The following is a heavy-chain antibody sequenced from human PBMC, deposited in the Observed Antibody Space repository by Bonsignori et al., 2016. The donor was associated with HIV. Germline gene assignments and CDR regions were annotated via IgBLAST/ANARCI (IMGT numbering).Heavy chain of an antibody. D-gene: IGHD3-22*01. CDR2: IYSDGST. Sequence: VRQAPGKGLEWVSVIYSDGSTYYADSVKGRFTISRDNSKNTLYLQTNSLRADDTAVYYCARVQIDYYDSSGYPGYFYYMDVWGKGTTVTVSS. V-gene: IGHV3-53*01. CDR3: ARVQIDYYDSSGYPGYFYYMDV. J-gene: IGHJ6*03.